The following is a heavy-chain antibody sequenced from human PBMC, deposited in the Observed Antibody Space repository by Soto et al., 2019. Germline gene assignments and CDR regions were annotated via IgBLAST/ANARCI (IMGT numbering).Heavy chain of an antibody. CDR2: ISWNSETI. D-gene: IGHD3-3*01. J-gene: IGHJ6*02. V-gene: IGHV3-9*01. CDR1: GFTFDDHA. CDR3: AKDEWGVWSVANGSSCANYGMDV. Sequence: EVQLVESGGGMVQPGRSLRLSCVASGFTFDDHAMHWVRRGPGRGLEWVSGISWNSETIGYADSVRGRFTISSVNAKNSLYLHMNSLRVEDTAIYYCAKDEWGVWSVANGSSCANYGMDVWGQGTTVIVS.